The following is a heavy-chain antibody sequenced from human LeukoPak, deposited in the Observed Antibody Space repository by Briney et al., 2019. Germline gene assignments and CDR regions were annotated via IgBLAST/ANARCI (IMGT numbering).Heavy chain of an antibody. CDR3: AKGGRIAVAGTWDPDFDY. J-gene: IGHJ4*02. CDR1: GFTFSSYW. CDR2: IKQDGSEK. Sequence: PRGSLRLSCAASGFTFSSYWMSWVRQAPGKGLEWVANIKQDGSEKYYVDSVKGRFTISRDNAKNSLYLQMNSLRAEDTAVYYCAKGGRIAVAGTWDPDFDYWGQGTLVTVSS. V-gene: IGHV3-7*03. D-gene: IGHD6-19*01.